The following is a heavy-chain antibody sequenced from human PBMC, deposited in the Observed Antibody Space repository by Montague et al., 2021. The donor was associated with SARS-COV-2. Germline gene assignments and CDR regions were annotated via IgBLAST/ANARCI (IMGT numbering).Heavy chain of an antibody. Sequence: CAISGDSVPSNSAAWNWLRQSPSRGLEWLGRSYYRSKWYTDYAVSVRSRITVKSDTSKNQVSLHLTSVTPYDTAVYFCARDLGISLSTGRVDACDVWGQGTMVTVSS. V-gene: IGHV6-1*01. CDR3: ARDLGISLSTGRVDACDV. D-gene: IGHD5/OR15-5a*01. J-gene: IGHJ3*01. CDR2: SYYRSKWYT. CDR1: GDSVPSNSAA.